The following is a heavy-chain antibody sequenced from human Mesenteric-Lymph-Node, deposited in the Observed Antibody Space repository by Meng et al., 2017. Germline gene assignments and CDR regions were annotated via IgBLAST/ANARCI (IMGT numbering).Heavy chain of an antibody. CDR3: TTLYGDSIS. Sequence: QVPRQGSGPGMGKPSGTLSLTRDVSGGSIRNDQWWSWVRQAPGKGLEWIGEIYHSGRTNYNPSVKSRVSMSVDKSQNHFSLRLSSVTAADTAVYYCTTLYGDSISWGQGTLVTVSS. D-gene: IGHD4-17*01. V-gene: IGHV4-4*02. CDR1: GGSIRNDQW. J-gene: IGHJ4*02. CDR2: IYHSGRT.